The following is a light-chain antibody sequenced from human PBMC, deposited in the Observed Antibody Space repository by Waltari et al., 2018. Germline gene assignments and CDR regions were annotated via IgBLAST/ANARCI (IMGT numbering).Light chain of an antibody. CDR1: TNDVGKYDL. CDR2: ENN. J-gene: IGLJ3*02. Sequence: QSALTQPASVSGSPGQSITIPCSGTTNDVGKYDLVSWYQQVPGRAPKLILYENNRRPSDISPRFVGSKAGNTASLTISGLQPEDEADYYCCSFASSRTWVFGGRTRLTV. CDR3: CSFASSRTWV. V-gene: IGLV2-23*01.